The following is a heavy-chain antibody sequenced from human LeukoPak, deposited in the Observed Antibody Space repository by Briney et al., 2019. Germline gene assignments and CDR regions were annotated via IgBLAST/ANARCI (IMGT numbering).Heavy chain of an antibody. J-gene: IGHJ6*03. D-gene: IGHD3-16*01. Sequence: ASVKVSCKASVYIFSGHYMHWVRQAPGQGLEWMGWINPNTGGTNYAQNFQGRVTMTRDTSISTAYMELSRLRSDDTAVYYCARDMGALWDYYYYMDVWGKGTTVTISS. CDR3: ARDMGALWDYYYYMDV. V-gene: IGHV1-2*02. CDR2: INPNTGGT. CDR1: VYIFSGHY.